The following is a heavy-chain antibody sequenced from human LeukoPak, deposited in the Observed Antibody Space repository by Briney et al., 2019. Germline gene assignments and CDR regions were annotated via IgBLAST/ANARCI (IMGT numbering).Heavy chain of an antibody. D-gene: IGHD3-16*01. V-gene: IGHV3-30*04. CDR2: ISYDGGNK. J-gene: IGHJ4*02. CDR3: ARDLQNWGWRNYFDY. CDR1: GFTFSNYA. Sequence: PGGSLRLSCAASGFTFSNYALHWVRQAPGEGLEWVAVISYDGGNKDYTDSVKGRFTFSRDNSKNTLYLQMNSLRGEDTAVYYCARDLQNWGWRNYFDYWGQGTLVTVSS.